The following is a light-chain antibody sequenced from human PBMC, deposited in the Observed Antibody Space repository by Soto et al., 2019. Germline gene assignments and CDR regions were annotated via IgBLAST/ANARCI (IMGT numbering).Light chain of an antibody. CDR3: QQYGSSPRT. V-gene: IGKV3-20*01. CDR1: QSVSSN. Sequence: EIVMTRSPATLSVSPGERATFSCWASQSVSSNLAWYQQKPGQAPRLLIYGASSRATGIPDRFSGSGSGTDFTLTISRLEPEDFAVYYCQQYGSSPRTFGQGTKVDIK. CDR2: GAS. J-gene: IGKJ1*01.